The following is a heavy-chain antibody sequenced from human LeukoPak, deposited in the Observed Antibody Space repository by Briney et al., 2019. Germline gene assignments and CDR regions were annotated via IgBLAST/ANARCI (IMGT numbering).Heavy chain of an antibody. Sequence: ETLSLTCTVSGGSISSGSYYWSWVRQAPGKGLEWVSAISGSGGSTYYADSVKGRFTISRDNSKNTLYLQMNSLRAEDTAVYYCANEYCSSTSCYLKDRTYYFDYWGQGTLVTVSS. D-gene: IGHD2-2*01. V-gene: IGHV3-23*01. CDR3: ANEYCSSTSCYLKDRTYYFDY. CDR2: ISGSGGST. J-gene: IGHJ4*02. CDR1: GGSISSGSYY.